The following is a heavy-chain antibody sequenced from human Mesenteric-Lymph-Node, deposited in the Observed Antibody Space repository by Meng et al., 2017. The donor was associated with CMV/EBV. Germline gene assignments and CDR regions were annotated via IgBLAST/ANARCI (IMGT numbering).Heavy chain of an antibody. CDR2: INPDSGGT. Sequence: YYMHWVRQAPGQGLEWMGWINPDSGGTNYAQKFQGRVTMTRDTSISTAYMELSRLRSDDTAVYYCARELGRREASTIFGVVINNWFDPWGQGTLVTVSS. D-gene: IGHD3-3*01. J-gene: IGHJ5*02. V-gene: IGHV1-2*02. CDR3: ARELGRREASTIFGVVINNWFDP. CDR1: YY.